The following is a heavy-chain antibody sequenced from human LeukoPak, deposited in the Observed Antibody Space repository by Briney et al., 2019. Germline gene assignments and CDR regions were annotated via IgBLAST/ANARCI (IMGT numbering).Heavy chain of an antibody. V-gene: IGHV4-59*01. CDR3: APVVVAATNWFDP. CDR2: IYSSGTT. Sequence: SETLSLTCTVSGGSISNYYWSWIRQPPGKGLEWIGYIYSSGTTNYNPSLNSRVTISVDTSKNQFSLKLSSVTAADTAVYYCAPVVVAATNWFDPWGQGTLVTVSS. J-gene: IGHJ5*02. CDR1: GGSISNYY. D-gene: IGHD2-15*01.